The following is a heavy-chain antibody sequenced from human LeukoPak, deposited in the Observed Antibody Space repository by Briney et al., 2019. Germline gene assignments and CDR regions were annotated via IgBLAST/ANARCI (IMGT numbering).Heavy chain of an antibody. V-gene: IGHV3-23*01. Sequence: PGGSLRLSCATSGFTFSSYAMSWVRQAPGKGLEWVSGISGSGGSTYYADSVKGRFTISRDSSENTVFLQMNSLRGEDTAVYYCAKDRARTTVTGKEGYWGQGTLVTVSS. J-gene: IGHJ4*02. CDR3: AKDRARTTVTGKEGY. CDR1: GFTFSSYA. D-gene: IGHD4-17*01. CDR2: ISGSGGST.